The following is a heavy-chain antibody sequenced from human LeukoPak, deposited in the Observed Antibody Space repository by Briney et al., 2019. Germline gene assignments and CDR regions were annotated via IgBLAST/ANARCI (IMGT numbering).Heavy chain of an antibody. J-gene: IGHJ4*02. V-gene: IGHV3-30-3*01. Sequence: GGSLRLSCAASGFTFSSYAMHWVRQAPGKGLEWVAVISYDGSNKYYADSVKGRFSISRDNSKNTLYLQMNSLRAEDTAVYYCARGDSGYYYSSYDYWGQGTLVTVSS. CDR1: GFTFSSYA. D-gene: IGHD3-22*01. CDR3: ARGDSGYYYSSYDY. CDR2: ISYDGSNK.